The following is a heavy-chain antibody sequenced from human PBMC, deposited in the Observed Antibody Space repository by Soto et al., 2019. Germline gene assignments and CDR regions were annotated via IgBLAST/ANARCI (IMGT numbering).Heavy chain of an antibody. Sequence: HPGGSLRLSCAASGFTFSSYAMHWVRQAPGKGLEWVAVISYDGSNKYYADSVKGRFTISRDNSKNTLYLQMNSLRAEDTAVYYCARLGARGSSGPYGGGVNFDCWGQGTLVTVSS. D-gene: IGHD3-22*01. J-gene: IGHJ4*02. V-gene: IGHV3-30-3*01. CDR2: ISYDGSNK. CDR3: ARLGARGSSGPYGGGVNFDC. CDR1: GFTFSSYA.